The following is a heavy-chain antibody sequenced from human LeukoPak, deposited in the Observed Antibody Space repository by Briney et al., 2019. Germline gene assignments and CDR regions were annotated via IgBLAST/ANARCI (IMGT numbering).Heavy chain of an antibody. Sequence: GGTLGNSCAAPGITVSSKAISWGGRAPGKEMKWVSAISGSGGSTYYADSVKGRFTISRDNSKNTLYLQMNSLRAEDTAVYYCAKDPSTGYSSSWNWFDPWGQGTLVTVSS. CDR3: AKDPSTGYSSSWNWFDP. CDR1: GITVSSKA. J-gene: IGHJ5*02. D-gene: IGHD6-13*01. CDR2: ISGSGGST. V-gene: IGHV3-23*01.